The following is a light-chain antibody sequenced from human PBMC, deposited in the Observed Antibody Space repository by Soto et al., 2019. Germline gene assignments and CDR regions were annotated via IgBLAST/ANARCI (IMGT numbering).Light chain of an antibody. Sequence: DIQMTQSPSSLSASVGDRITITCQASQDISNYVNWYQQKPGKAPKLLIYDSSTLKKGVPSRFSGSGSGTDFTFTISSLQPEDFATYYCQQYDDLLVTFGPGTKLDI. J-gene: IGKJ3*01. CDR3: QQYDDLLVT. CDR2: DSS. CDR1: QDISNY. V-gene: IGKV1-33*01.